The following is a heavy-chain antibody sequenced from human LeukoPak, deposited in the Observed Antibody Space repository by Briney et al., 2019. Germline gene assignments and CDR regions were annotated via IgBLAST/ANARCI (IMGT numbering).Heavy chain of an antibody. J-gene: IGHJ4*02. CDR3: AGRAIQAEGSSPHYIYS. Sequence: GGSLRLSCAASGFTFGDYDMHWIRQAPGKGLEWVSLISGDGGSTYYADSVKGRFTISRDNSKNSLYLQMNSLRTEDTALYYCAGRAIQAEGSSPHYIYSCGEGTLVTVSP. V-gene: IGHV3-43*02. CDR1: GFTFGDYD. D-gene: IGHD1-14*01. CDR2: ISGDGGST.